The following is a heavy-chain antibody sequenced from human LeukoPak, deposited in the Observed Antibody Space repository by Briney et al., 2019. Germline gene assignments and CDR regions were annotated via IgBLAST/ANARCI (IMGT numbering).Heavy chain of an antibody. J-gene: IGHJ4*02. D-gene: IGHD3-10*01. CDR1: GFTFSSYG. CDR3: ARDRNTMVRGVIMAY. V-gene: IGHV3-33*01. Sequence: GRSLRLSCAASGFTFSSYGMHWVRQAPGKGLEWVAVIWYDGSNKYYADSVKGRFTISRDNSKNTVYLQMNSLGAEDTAVYYCARDRNTMVRGVIMAYWGQGTLVTVSS. CDR2: IWYDGSNK.